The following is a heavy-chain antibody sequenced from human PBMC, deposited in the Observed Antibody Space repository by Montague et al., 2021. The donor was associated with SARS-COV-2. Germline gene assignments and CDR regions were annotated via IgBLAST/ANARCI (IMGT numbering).Heavy chain of an antibody. CDR3: ARVSSSWSQDYYYDMDV. Sequence: PALVKPTQALTLTCTFSGFSLSTSGMCVSWIRQPPGKALEWLARIDWADDKYYSTSLKTRLTISKDTSKNQVVLTMTNMDPVDTATYYCARVSSSWSQDYYYDMDVWGKGTTVTVSS. CDR2: IDWADDK. CDR1: GFSLSTSGMC. J-gene: IGHJ6*03. V-gene: IGHV2-70*11. D-gene: IGHD6-13*01.